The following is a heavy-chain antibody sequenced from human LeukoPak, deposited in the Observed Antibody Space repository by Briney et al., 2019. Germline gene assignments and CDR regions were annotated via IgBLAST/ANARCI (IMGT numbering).Heavy chain of an antibody. CDR2: IWYDGSNK. V-gene: IGHV3-33*01. CDR1: GFTFSSYG. D-gene: IGHD6-19*01. Sequence: GGSLRLSCAASGFTFSSYGMHWVRKAPGKGLEGVAVIWYDGSNKYYADSVKGRFTIPRDNSKNTLYLQMNSLRAEDTAVYYCARGDSSGWYLQEYNWFDPWGQGTLVTVSS. J-gene: IGHJ5*02. CDR3: ARGDSSGWYLQEYNWFDP.